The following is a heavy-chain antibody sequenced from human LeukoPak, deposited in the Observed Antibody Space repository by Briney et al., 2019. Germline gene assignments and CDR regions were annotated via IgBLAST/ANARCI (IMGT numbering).Heavy chain of an antibody. J-gene: IGHJ4*02. V-gene: IGHV4-39*01. Sequence: SETLSLTCTVSGGSISSSSSYWGWIRQPPGKGLEWIGGIYYSGSTYYNPSLKSRVTISVDTSKNQFSLKLSSVTAADTAVYYCERHRFFDWLSPFDYWGQGTLVTVSS. CDR3: ERHRFFDWLSPFDY. CDR1: GGSISSSSSY. CDR2: IYYSGST. D-gene: IGHD3-9*01.